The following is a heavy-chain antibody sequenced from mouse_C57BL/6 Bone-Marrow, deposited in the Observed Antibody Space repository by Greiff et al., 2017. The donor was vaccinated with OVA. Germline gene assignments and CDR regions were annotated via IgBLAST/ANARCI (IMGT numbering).Heavy chain of an antibody. D-gene: IGHD2-3*01. CDR3: ARAGWLLRWYFDV. CDR1: GFTFSSYA. J-gene: IGHJ1*03. V-gene: IGHV5-4*01. CDR2: ISDGGSYT. Sequence: DVHLVESGGGLVKPGGSLKLSCAASGFTFSSYAMSWVRQTPEKRLEWVATISDGGSYTYYPDNVKGRFTISRDNAKNNLYLQMSHLKSEDTAMYYCARAGWLLRWYFDVWGTGTTVTVSS.